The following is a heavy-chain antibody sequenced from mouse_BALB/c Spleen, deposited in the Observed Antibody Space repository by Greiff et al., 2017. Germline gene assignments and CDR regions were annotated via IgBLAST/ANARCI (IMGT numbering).Heavy chain of an antibody. Sequence: QVHVKQSGAELVRPGTSVKVSCKASGYAFTNYLIEWVKQRPGQGLEWIGVINPGSGGTNYNEKFKGKATLTADKSSSTAYMQLSSLTSDDSAVYFCARGTNGNYDYFDYWGQGTTLTVSS. J-gene: IGHJ2*01. CDR2: INPGSGGT. CDR1: GYAFTNYL. D-gene: IGHD2-1*01. CDR3: ARGTNGNYDYFDY. V-gene: IGHV1-54*01.